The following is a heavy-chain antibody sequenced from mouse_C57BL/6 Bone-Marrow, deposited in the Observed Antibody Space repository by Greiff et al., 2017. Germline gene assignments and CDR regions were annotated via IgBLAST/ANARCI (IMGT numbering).Heavy chain of an antibody. D-gene: IGHD1-1*02. J-gene: IGHJ2*01. CDR2: IDPSDSET. V-gene: IGHV1-52*01. CDR3: AFRGLDGAFDY. CDR1: GYTFTSYW. Sequence: QVQLQQPGAELVRPGSSVKLSCKASGYTFTSYWMHWVKQRPIQGLEWIGNIDPSDSETHYNQKCKDKATLTVDKSSSTAYMQLSSLTSEDSAVYYCAFRGLDGAFDYWGQGTTLTVSS.